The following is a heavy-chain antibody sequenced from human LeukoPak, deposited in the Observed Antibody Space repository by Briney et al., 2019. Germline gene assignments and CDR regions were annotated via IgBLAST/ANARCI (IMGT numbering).Heavy chain of an antibody. J-gene: IGHJ5*02. Sequence: SVKVSCKASGGTFSSYAISWVRQAPGQGLEWMGGIIPIFGTANYAQKFQGRVTITADESTSTAYMELSSLRSEDTAVYYCARRHIAARRPGRDWFDPWGQGTLVTVSS. CDR3: ARRHIAARRPGRDWFDP. CDR2: IIPIFGTA. D-gene: IGHD6-6*01. CDR1: GGTFSSYA. V-gene: IGHV1-69*13.